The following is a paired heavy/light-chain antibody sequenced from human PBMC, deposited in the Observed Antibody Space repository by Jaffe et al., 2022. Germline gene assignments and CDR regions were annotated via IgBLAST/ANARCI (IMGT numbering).Heavy chain of an antibody. V-gene: IGHV1-69-2*01. CDR1: GYSFTDYY. CDR3: ATGYPPNVNYYMDV. J-gene: IGHJ6*03. CDR2: VDPEDGET. Sequence: EVQLVQSGAEVKKPGATVKIACKVSGYSFTDYYMHWVQQAPGKGLEWMGLVDPEDGETIYAEKFRDRVTITADTSTDTAYMELSSLTSEDTAVYYCATGYPPNVNYYMDVWGKGTTVTVSS. D-gene: IGHD6-25*01.
Light chain of an antibody. CDR3: QQRGNWPPLT. Sequence: EIVLTQSPATLSLSPGERATLSCWASQSVSSSLAWYQQKPGQAPRLLIYGASNRATGIPARFSGSGSGTDFTLTISSLEPEDFAVYYCQQRGNWPPLTFGGGTKVEIK. J-gene: IGKJ4*01. CDR2: GAS. V-gene: IGKV3-11*01. CDR1: QSVSSS.